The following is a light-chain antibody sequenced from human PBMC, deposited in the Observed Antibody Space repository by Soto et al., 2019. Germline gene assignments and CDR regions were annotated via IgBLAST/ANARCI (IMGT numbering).Light chain of an antibody. CDR1: QSVRTN. CDR2: AAS. J-gene: IGKJ4*01. Sequence: EVVGTQSQATRSLSLGGRATLSCRASQSVRTNLAWYQQKPGQAPRLLIYAASTRATGIPARFSGSGSGTEFTLTITSLQSEDFAVYYCQQYNNWPPLTFGGGTKVEIK. V-gene: IGKV3-15*01. CDR3: QQYNNWPPLT.